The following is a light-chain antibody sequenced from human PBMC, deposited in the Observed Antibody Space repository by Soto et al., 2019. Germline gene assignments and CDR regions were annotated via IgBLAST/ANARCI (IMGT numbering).Light chain of an antibody. CDR1: QSISNY. CDR3: HQNYNVPPWT. CDR2: AAS. Sequence: DIQMTQSPSSLSASVGDRVTITCRASQSISNYLDWYQLKPGKASKLLIYAASSLQSGVPSRFTGSGSGTDFTLTISNLQAEDFATYYCHQNYNVPPWTFGQGTKVEIK. V-gene: IGKV1-39*01. J-gene: IGKJ1*01.